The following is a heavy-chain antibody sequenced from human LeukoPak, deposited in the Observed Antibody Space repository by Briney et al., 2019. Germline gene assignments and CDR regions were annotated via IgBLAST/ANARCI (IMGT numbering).Heavy chain of an antibody. J-gene: IGHJ5*02. CDR3: ARGLATRPDWFDP. V-gene: IGHV4-61*02. CDR2: IHTSGSA. Sequence: PSETLSLTCTVSGGSFSSGTFYWSWIRQSAGKGLEWIGRIHTSGSANSNPSLKSRVTISVDTSKNQLSLNLTSVTAADTAVYYCARGLATRPDWFDPWGQGTLVTVSS. D-gene: IGHD6-6*01. CDR1: GGSFSSGTFY.